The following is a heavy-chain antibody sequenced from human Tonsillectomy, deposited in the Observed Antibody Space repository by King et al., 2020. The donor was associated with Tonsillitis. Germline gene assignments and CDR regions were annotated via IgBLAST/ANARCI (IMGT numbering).Heavy chain of an antibody. CDR3: ARYVSGSFDY. CDR2: MYYSGTI. J-gene: IGHJ4*02. Sequence: QLQESGPGIVKPSETLSLTCTVSGGSIRSSDHYWAWIRQPPGKGLDWMGYMYYSGTIFYNPSLKGRITISGGTSENRFSLGLSSVTAADTAVYFCARYVSGSFDYWGQGALVTVSS. D-gene: IGHD1-26*01. V-gene: IGHV4-39*01. CDR1: GGSIRSSDHY.